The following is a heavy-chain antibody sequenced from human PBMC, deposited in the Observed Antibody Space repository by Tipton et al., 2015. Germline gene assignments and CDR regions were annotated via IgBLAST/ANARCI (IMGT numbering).Heavy chain of an antibody. CDR3: TRRRYQLRKWTYYYYPMDV. Sequence: RSLRLSCTASGFTFGDYDMSWFRQAPGKGLEWVGFIRSKAYGGTAEYAASVKGRFTISRDDSKSIAYLQMNSLRTEDTAVYYCTRRRYQLRKWTYYYYPMDVWGQGTTVTVSS. D-gene: IGHD2-2*01. J-gene: IGHJ6*02. CDR2: IRSKAYGGTA. V-gene: IGHV3-49*03. CDR1: GFTFGDYD.